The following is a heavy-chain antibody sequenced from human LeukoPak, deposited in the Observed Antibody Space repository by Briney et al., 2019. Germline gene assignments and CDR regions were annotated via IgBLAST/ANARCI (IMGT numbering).Heavy chain of an antibody. Sequence: AASVKVSCKASGGTFSSYAISWVRQAPGQGLEWMGRIIPILGIANYAQKFQGRVTITAGKSTSTAYMELSSLRSEDTAVYYCARGSSSSPGYWGQGTLVTVSS. J-gene: IGHJ4*02. D-gene: IGHD6-13*01. V-gene: IGHV1-69*04. CDR2: IIPILGIA. CDR3: ARGSSSSPGY. CDR1: GGTFSSYA.